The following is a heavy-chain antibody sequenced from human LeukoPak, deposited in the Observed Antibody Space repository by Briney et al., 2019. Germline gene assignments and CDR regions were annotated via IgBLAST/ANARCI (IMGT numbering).Heavy chain of an antibody. J-gene: IGHJ4*02. V-gene: IGHV1-3*01. CDR2: INAGNGNT. Sequence: ASVKVSCRASGYTFTNYAFHWVRQAPGQRLEWMGWINAGNGNTKYSQKFQGRVTITRDTSASTAYMELSSLRSEDTAVYYCARDTQGNSGSFDYWGQGTLVTVSS. CDR3: ARDTQGNSGSFDY. CDR1: GYTFTNYA. D-gene: IGHD1-26*01.